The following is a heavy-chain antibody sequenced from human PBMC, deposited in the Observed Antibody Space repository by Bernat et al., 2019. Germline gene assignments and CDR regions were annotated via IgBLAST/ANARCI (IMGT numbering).Heavy chain of an antibody. V-gene: IGHV1-46*01. Sequence: QVQLKQSGAELVRPGASVKLSCKASGYTFTDYYINWVKQRPGQGLEWIARIYPGSGNTYYNEKFKGKATLIAEKSSSTAYMQLSSLTSEDSAVYYCARGSYYYGSSPRWYFDVWGTGTTVTVSS. CDR3: ARGSYYYGSSPRWYFDV. D-gene: IGHD3-22*01. J-gene: IGHJ6*04. CDR1: GYTFTDYY. CDR2: IYPGSGNT.